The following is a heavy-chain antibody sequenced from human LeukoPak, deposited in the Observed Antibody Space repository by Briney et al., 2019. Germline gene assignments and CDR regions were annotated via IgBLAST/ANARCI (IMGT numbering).Heavy chain of an antibody. CDR1: GGTFSSYP. J-gene: IGHJ4*02. V-gene: IGHV1-69*13. CDR3: ARVYDFWKLGVDL. D-gene: IGHD3-3*01. Sequence: ASVKVSCKASGGTFSSYPITWLRHAPGQGLEWMGGIIPAFGTANYAQKFQGRVTITADESTSTAYMELSSLRSEDTAMYYCARVYDFWKLGVDLWGQGTLVTVSS. CDR2: IIPAFGTA.